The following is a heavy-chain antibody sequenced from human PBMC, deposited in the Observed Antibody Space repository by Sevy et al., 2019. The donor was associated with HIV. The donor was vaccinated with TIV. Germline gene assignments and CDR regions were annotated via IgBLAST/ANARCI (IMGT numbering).Heavy chain of an antibody. J-gene: IGHJ4*02. Sequence: ASVMVSCKVSGNTLSELSIHWVRQAPGKGLEWMGGFDEDGEILYAQKFQDRVIMTEDISTDTAYMELSSLRSEDTAVYYCATPIVVGRDYWGQGTLVTVSS. V-gene: IGHV1-24*01. D-gene: IGHD2-21*01. CDR3: ATPIVVGRDY. CDR1: GNTLSELS. CDR2: FDEDGEI.